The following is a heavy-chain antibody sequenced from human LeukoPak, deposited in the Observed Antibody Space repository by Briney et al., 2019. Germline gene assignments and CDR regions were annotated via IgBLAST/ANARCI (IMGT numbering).Heavy chain of an antibody. D-gene: IGHD3-9*01. Sequence: GGSLRLSCAVSGTTLSNYGMSWVRQAPGKGLEWVSSISTSGESTYYADSVKGRFTISRDNSKNTLYLQMNSLRAEDTAVYYCAKNDILTGYYPTFDYWGQGTLVTVSS. J-gene: IGHJ4*02. V-gene: IGHV3-23*01. CDR2: ISTSGEST. CDR1: GTTLSNYG. CDR3: AKNDILTGYYPTFDY.